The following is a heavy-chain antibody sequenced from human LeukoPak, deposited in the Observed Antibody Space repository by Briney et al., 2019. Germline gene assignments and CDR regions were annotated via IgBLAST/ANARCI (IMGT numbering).Heavy chain of an antibody. CDR1: GFTFGDYA. V-gene: IGHV3-23*01. Sequence: GGSLRLSCTASGFTFGDYAMTWVCQAPGKGLEWVSGLSGSGGSTYYADYVKGRFIISRDNSKNTLYLQMNSLRAEDTAVYYCAKTADGSYYYGMDVWGQGTTVTVSS. D-gene: IGHD6-13*01. J-gene: IGHJ6*02. CDR3: AKTADGSYYYGMDV. CDR2: LSGSGGST.